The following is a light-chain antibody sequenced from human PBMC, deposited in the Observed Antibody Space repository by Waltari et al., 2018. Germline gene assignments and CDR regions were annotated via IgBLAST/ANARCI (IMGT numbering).Light chain of an antibody. CDR3: QQTYNTPWT. V-gene: IGKV1-39*01. J-gene: IGKJ1*01. Sequence: DIQMTQSPSSLSASVGDRVTIPCRASQTITNYLNWYQQIPGKAPKLLIYAASTLQSGVPSRFSGSGSGSDFTLTISSLQPEDFASYYCQQTYNTPWTFGQGTNVELK. CDR2: AAS. CDR1: QTITNY.